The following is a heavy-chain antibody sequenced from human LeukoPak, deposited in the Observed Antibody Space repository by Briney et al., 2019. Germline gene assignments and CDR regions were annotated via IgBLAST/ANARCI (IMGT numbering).Heavy chain of an antibody. CDR2: ISAYNGNT. Sequence: ASVKVSCKASGYTFTSYGISWVRQAPGQGLEWMGWISAYNGNTSYAQKLQGRVTMTTDTSTSTAYMELRSLRSDDTAVYYCAREPLPNLAYCGGDCYPDAFDIWGQGTMVTVSS. V-gene: IGHV1-18*01. J-gene: IGHJ3*02. CDR1: GYTFTSYG. CDR3: AREPLPNLAYCGGDCYPDAFDI. D-gene: IGHD2-21*02.